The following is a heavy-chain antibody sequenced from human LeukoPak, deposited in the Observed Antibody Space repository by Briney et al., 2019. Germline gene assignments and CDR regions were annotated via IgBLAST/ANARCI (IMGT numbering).Heavy chain of an antibody. J-gene: IGHJ4*02. CDR2: IYSDGRT. CDR1: GFTVTSNY. V-gene: IGHV3-53*01. CDR3: AGRFSSSWAHAY. Sequence: GGSLRLSCAASGFTVTSNYMSWVRQAPGKGLEWVSSIYSDGRTFYADSVKGRFTTSRDNSKNTLSPQFNSLRVEDTAVYYCAGRFSSSWAHAYWGQGTLVTVSS. D-gene: IGHD6-13*01.